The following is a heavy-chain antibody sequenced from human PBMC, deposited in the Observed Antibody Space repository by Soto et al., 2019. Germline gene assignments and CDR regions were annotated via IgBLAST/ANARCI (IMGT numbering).Heavy chain of an antibody. CDR1: GFTFGDYA. J-gene: IGHJ6*02. V-gene: IGHV3-9*01. CDR2: FKWNSGAV. D-gene: IGHD3-10*01. Sequence: GGSLRLSCAASGFTFGDYAMHWVRQVPGKGLEWVSGFKWNSGAVGYADSVKGRFTISRDNARNSLYLQMNSLRPEDTAVYYCAKDRSSGSPYYGMDFWGQGTMVTVSS. CDR3: AKDRSSGSPYYGMDF.